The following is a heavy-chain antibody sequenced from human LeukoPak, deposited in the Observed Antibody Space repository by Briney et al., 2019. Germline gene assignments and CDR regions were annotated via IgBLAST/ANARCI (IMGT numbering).Heavy chain of an antibody. CDR1: GDSIRNYY. Sequence: SETLSLTCTVFGDSIRNYYWSWIRQPPGKGLEWIGNIYHSGTTDYNPSLKSRVIISVDTSKNQFSLTVSSVTAADTAVYYCVRDTPSLECAYPRSHWSFDLWGRGTLVTVAS. J-gene: IGHJ2*01. V-gene: IGHV4-59*01. D-gene: IGHD3-16*01. CDR2: IYHSGTT. CDR3: VRDTPSLECAYPRSHWSFDL.